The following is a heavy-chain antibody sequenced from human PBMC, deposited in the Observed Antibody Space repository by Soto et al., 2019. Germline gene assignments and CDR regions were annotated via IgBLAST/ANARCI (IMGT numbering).Heavy chain of an antibody. J-gene: IGHJ5*02. V-gene: IGHV4-30-4*01. D-gene: IGHD1-26*01. Sequence: SETLSLTCTVSGGSISSGYYWSWIRQPPGKGLEFLGCIFYTGSTYYNPSLKSRISISVDTSMSQFSLKLKSVIAADTAVYFCARAVESTSWNYYVDPWGQGTLDTVSS. CDR1: GGSISSGYY. CDR2: IFYTGST. CDR3: ARAVESTSWNYYVDP.